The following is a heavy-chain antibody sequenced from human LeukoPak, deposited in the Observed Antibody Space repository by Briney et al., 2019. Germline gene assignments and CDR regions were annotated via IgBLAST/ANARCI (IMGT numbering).Heavy chain of an antibody. Sequence: SETLSLTCAVSGYSLSSGYYWGWSRPPPGKGLEWIGSISHSGNTYYNRSLKSRATISVDTSKNQFSLKLSSVTAADTAVYYCARRVAAMAYEAFDIWGQGTMVTVSS. D-gene: IGHD2-15*01. J-gene: IGHJ3*02. CDR2: ISHSGNT. V-gene: IGHV4-38-2*01. CDR1: GYSLSSGYY. CDR3: ARRVAAMAYEAFDI.